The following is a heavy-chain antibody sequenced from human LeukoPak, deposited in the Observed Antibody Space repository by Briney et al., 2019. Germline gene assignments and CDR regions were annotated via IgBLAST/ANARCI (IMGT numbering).Heavy chain of an antibody. CDR1: GFTFSSNG. Sequence: GGSLRLSCAGSGFTFSSNGMTWVRQAPGKGLEWVANIKQDGSEKYYVDSVKGRFTISRDNAKNSLYLQMNSLRAEDTAVYYCARGGSIAARPYYYYGMDVWGQGTTVTVSS. J-gene: IGHJ6*02. V-gene: IGHV3-7*01. D-gene: IGHD6-6*01. CDR3: ARGGSIAARPYYYYGMDV. CDR2: IKQDGSEK.